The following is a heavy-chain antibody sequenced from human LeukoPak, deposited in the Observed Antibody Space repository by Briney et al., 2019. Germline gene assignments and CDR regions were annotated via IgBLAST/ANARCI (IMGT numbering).Heavy chain of an antibody. Sequence: GGSLRLSCAASGFTFSSYSMNWVRQAPGKGLEWVSYISSSSSTIYYADSVKGRFTISRDNAKNSLYLQMNSLRAEDTAVYYCARDLAAAGDYWGQGTLVTVSS. CDR3: ARDLAAAGDY. J-gene: IGHJ4*02. CDR2: ISSSSSTI. D-gene: IGHD6-13*01. V-gene: IGHV3-48*01. CDR1: GFTFSSYS.